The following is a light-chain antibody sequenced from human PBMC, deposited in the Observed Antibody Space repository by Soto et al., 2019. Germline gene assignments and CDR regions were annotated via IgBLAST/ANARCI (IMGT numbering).Light chain of an antibody. CDR3: SLYTSSSTPYV. Sequence: QSALTQPASVSGSPGQSITISCTGTSSDVGGYNYVSWYQQHPGKAPKLMIYDVSNRPSGVSNRFSGSKSGNTASLTISGSQADEEAEYYCSLYTSSSTPYVFGPGTKLTVL. CDR2: DVS. V-gene: IGLV2-14*01. CDR1: SSDVGGYNY. J-gene: IGLJ1*01.